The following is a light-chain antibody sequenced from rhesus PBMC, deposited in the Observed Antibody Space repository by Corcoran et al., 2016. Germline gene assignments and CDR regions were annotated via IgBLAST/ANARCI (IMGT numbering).Light chain of an antibody. Sequence: DIQMTQSPSSLSASVGDTVTITCRASQSISSWLAWYQQKPGKAPTLLIYETSTFQSGVPSRLSGSRSGTYFSLTSSSLQSVDFAPYYCQQYSSSPFTFGPGTKLDIK. CDR1: QSISSW. J-gene: IGKJ3*01. CDR3: QQYSSSPFT. V-gene: IGKV1-22*01. CDR2: ETS.